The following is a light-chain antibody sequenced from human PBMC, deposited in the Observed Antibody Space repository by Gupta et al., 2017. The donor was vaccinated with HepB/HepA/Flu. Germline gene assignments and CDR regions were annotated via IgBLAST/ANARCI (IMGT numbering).Light chain of an antibody. CDR1: GTYDL. V-gene: IGLV2-23*02. Sequence: GTYDLVSWYQQHPGKVPKVLIYQVNKRPSGVSSRFSGSKSGNTATLTISGLQADDEADYFCSSHTGRSSIFGGGTQLTVL. CDR3: SSHTGRSSI. CDR2: QVN. J-gene: IGLJ2*01.